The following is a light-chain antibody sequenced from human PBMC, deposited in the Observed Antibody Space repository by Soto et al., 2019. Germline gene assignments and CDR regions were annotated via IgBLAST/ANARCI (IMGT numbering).Light chain of an antibody. CDR2: GAS. V-gene: IGKV3-15*01. CDR1: QSVSSN. Sequence: EIVMTQSPATLSVSPGERATLSCRASQSVSSNLAWYQQKPGQAPRLLIYGASTKATGIPARFSGSGSGTDFPLTISRLQSEDFAVYYCHQYNNWPFGPGTKLDIK. J-gene: IGKJ3*01. CDR3: HQYNNWP.